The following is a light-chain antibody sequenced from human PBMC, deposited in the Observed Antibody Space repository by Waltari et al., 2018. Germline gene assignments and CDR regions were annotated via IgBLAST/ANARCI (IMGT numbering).Light chain of an antibody. J-gene: IGLJ3*02. V-gene: IGLV1-40*01. CDR1: NSNIGANHD. CDR2: TSN. CDR3: HSYDSRFSVVV. Sequence: QPVLTQPPSVSGAPGQRVTISCTGSNSNIGANHDVHWYQQLPGTAPKLLIYTSNRRPSGVPDRFSGSKSDTSASLTITGLQAEDEADYYCHSYDSRFSVVVFGGPTKLTVL.